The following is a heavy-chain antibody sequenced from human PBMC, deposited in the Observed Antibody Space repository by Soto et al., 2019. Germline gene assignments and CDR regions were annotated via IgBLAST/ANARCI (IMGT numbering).Heavy chain of an antibody. CDR3: AKVNDFWGGYYHYYYYMDV. J-gene: IGHJ6*03. Sequence: PGGSLRLSCAASGFTFSSYAMSWVRQAPGKGLEWVSAISGSGGSTYYADSVKGRFTISRDNSKNTLYLQMNSLRAEDTAVYYCAKVNDFWGGYYHYYYYMDVWGKGTTVTVSS. CDR2: ISGSGGST. D-gene: IGHD3-3*01. V-gene: IGHV3-23*01. CDR1: GFTFSSYA.